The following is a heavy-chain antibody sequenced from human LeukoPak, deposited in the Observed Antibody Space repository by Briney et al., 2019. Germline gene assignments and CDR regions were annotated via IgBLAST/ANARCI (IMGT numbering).Heavy chain of an antibody. D-gene: IGHD6-6*01. V-gene: IGHV3-23*01. J-gene: IGHJ4*02. Sequence: EGSLRLSCAASGFTFSSYAMSWVRQAPGKGLEWVSAISGSGGSTYYADSVKGRFTISRDNSKNSLYLQMNSLRAEDTAVYYCERGVVSIAARPPYFDYWGQGTLVTVSS. CDR3: ERGVVSIAARPPYFDY. CDR2: ISGSGGST. CDR1: GFTFSSYA.